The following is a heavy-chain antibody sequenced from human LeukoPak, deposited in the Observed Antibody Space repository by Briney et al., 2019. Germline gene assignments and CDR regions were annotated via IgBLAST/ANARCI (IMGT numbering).Heavy chain of an antibody. CDR3: ARAPDYYFDY. CDR1: GGSISSHY. J-gene: IGHJ4*02. V-gene: IGHV4-59*11. D-gene: IGHD1-14*01. CDR2: IYYSGST. Sequence: PSETLSLTCTVSGGSISSHYWSWIRQPLGKGLEWIVYIYYSGSTNYNPSLKSRVTISVDTSKNQFSLKLSSVTAADTAVYYCARAPDYYFDYWGQGTLVTVSS.